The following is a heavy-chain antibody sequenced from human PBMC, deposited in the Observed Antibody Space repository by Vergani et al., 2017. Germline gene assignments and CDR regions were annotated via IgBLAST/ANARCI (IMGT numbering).Heavy chain of an antibody. CDR2: IYYSGST. CDR1: GGSISSYY. V-gene: IGHV4-59*01. Sequence: QLQLQESGSGLVKPSETLSLTCTVSGGSISSYYWSWIRQPPGKGLEWIGYIYYSGSTNYNPSLKSRVTISVDTSKNQFSLKLSSVTAADTAVYYCARQRIGPDLYYYYGMDVWGQGTTVTVSS. J-gene: IGHJ6*02. CDR3: ARQRIGPDLYYYYGMDV. D-gene: IGHD2-15*01.